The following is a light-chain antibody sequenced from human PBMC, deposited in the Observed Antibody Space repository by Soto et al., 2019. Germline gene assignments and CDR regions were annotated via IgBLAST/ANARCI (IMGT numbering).Light chain of an antibody. CDR2: GAS. V-gene: IGKV3-15*01. J-gene: IGKJ1*01. CDR3: QQRSNWPRT. CDR1: QSITSN. Sequence: EILITQSPATLSVSPGERATLSCRASQSITSNLAWYQQIPGQAPRLLIYGASTRDTGIPARFSGSGSGTDFTLPFSRLEPEDFEVYYCQQRSNWPRTFGQGTKVDIK.